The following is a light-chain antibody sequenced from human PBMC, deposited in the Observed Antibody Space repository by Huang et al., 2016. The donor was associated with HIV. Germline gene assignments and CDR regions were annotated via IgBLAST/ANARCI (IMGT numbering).Light chain of an antibody. CDR2: RAS. Sequence: DIQLSQSPSTLSATVGDRVTITCRASQSISSWLAWYQQKPGKAPKVLIYRASTLVSGVPSRFSGSGAGTEVTLTVTSLQPDDFATYFCQQYQTYPWTFGRGTKVEVK. V-gene: IGKV1-5*03. J-gene: IGKJ1*01. CDR1: QSISSW. CDR3: QQYQTYPWT.